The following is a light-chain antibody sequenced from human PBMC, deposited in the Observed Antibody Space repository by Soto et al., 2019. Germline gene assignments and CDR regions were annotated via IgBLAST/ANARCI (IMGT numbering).Light chain of an antibody. Sequence: EIVLTQPTGTLSLSPGERATLSCRASQSVSSSYLAWYQQKPGQAPRLLIYGASSRATGIPDRFSGSVSGTDLPLAISRLEPEDFAVYYCQQYGSSPSTFGQRTRLESK. CDR3: QQYGSSPST. V-gene: IGKV3-20*01. J-gene: IGKJ5*01. CDR1: QSVSSSY. CDR2: GAS.